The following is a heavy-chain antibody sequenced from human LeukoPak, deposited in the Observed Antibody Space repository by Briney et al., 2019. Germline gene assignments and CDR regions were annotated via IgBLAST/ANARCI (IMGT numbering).Heavy chain of an antibody. CDR3: ARVPGYDFWGSGFDY. V-gene: IGHV3-7*01. CDR2: IKQGGSEK. D-gene: IGHD3-3*01. CDR1: GFTFCSYW. J-gene: IGHJ4*02. Sequence: GGSLRLSCAASGFTFCSYWMSWVREAPGKGLEWVANIKQGGSEKYYVDSVKGRFTISRDNAKNSLYLQMNSLRAEDTAVYYCARVPGYDFWGSGFDYWGQGTLVSVSS.